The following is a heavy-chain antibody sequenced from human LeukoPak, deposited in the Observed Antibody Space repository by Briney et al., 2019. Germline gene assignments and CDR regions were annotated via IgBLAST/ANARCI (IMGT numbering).Heavy chain of an antibody. CDR3: ARGGSTLHSAGGHDIEFYYYYYMDV. Sequence: SETLSLTCSVSSYSINSNYYWGWIRQSPGKGLEWIGSIYHTGSTYYNPSLKSRVTISLDASNKQFSLRLSSVTAADTAVYYCARGGSTLHSAGGHDIEFYYYYYMDVWGKGTTVTISS. V-gene: IGHV4-38-2*02. J-gene: IGHJ6*03. D-gene: IGHD3-9*01. CDR2: IYHTGST. CDR1: SYSINSNYY.